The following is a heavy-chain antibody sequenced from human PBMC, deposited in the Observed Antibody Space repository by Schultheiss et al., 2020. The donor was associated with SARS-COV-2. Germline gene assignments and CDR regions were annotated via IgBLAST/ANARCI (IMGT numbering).Heavy chain of an antibody. CDR3: ARAGLAYCGGDCYSGVYFDY. Sequence: SVKVSCKASGGTFSSYAISWVRQAPGQGLEWMGGIIPIFGTANYAQKFQGRVTITADKSTSTAYMELSSLRSEDTAVYYCARAGLAYCGGDCYSGVYFDYWGQGTLVTVSS. V-gene: IGHV1-69*06. CDR1: GGTFSSYA. J-gene: IGHJ4*02. D-gene: IGHD2-21*02. CDR2: IIPIFGTA.